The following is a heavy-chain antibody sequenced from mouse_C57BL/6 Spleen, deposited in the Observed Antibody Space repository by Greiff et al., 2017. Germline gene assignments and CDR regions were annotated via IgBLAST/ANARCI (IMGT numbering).Heavy chain of an antibody. CDR1: GYTFTDYN. V-gene: IGHV1-22*01. D-gene: IGHD2-4*01. CDR2: INPNNGGT. J-gene: IGHJ2*01. Sequence: DVQLQESGPELVKPGASVKMSCKASGYTFTDYNMHWVKQSHGKSLEWIGYINPNNGGTSYNQKFKGKATLTVNKSSSTAYMELRSLTSEDSAVYYCASSIYYDYPFSDYWGQGTTLTVSS. CDR3: ASSIYYDYPFSDY.